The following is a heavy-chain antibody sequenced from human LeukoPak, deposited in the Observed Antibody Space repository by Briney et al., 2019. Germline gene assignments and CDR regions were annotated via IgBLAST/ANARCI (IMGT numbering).Heavy chain of an antibody. J-gene: IGHJ4*02. CDR1: GFTFSSYD. V-gene: IGHV3-13*01. CDR2: IGTADDT. Sequence: SGGSLRLSCAASGFTFSSYDMHWVRQTTGKGLEWVSAIGTADDTYYPGSVKGRFTISRENAKNSLYLQLNSLRDGDTALYYCTRGRGYYFDYWGQGTLVTVSS. CDR3: TRGRGYYFDY.